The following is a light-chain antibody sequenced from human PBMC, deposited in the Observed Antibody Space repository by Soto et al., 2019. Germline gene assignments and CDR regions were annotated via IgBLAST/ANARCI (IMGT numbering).Light chain of an antibody. CDR2: PAS. V-gene: IGKV1-39*01. CDR1: ESINRH. CDR3: QQSYSTLSIT. Sequence: DIQMTQSPSSLSASVGDRVTITCRASESINRHLNWYQQKPGKAPQLLIYPASSLQNGVPSRFSVTGSGTDFTLTISNLQPEDFATYYCQQSYSTLSITFGQGTRLEIK. J-gene: IGKJ5*01.